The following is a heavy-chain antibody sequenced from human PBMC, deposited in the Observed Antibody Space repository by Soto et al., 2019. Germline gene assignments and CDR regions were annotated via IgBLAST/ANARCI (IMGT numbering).Heavy chain of an antibody. V-gene: IGHV3-48*01. J-gene: IGHJ4*02. CDR1: GFTFNSYS. D-gene: IGHD3-10*01. CDR2: ITSGSSTI. CDR3: VRDAGSLGY. Sequence: VGSLRLSCVVSGFTFNSYSIDWVRQAPGKGLEWASYITSGSSTIHYADSVKGRFTISRDNAKNSVFLQMNSLRVEDTAVYYCVRDAGSLGYWGQGTLVTVSS.